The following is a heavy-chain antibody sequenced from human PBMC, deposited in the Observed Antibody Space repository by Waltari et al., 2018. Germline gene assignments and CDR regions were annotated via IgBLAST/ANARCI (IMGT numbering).Heavy chain of an antibody. J-gene: IGHJ4*02. D-gene: IGHD3-22*01. CDR3: ARTPPNYYDSSGYLGYFDY. Sequence: QVQLVQSGAEVKKPGASVKVSCKASGYTFTGYYMHWVRQAPGQGLEWMVWINPNSGGTNYAQKFQGRVTMTRDTSISTAYMELSRLRSDDTAVYYCARTPPNYYDSSGYLGYFDYWGQGTLVTVSS. V-gene: IGHV1-2*02. CDR1: GYTFTGYY. CDR2: INPNSGGT.